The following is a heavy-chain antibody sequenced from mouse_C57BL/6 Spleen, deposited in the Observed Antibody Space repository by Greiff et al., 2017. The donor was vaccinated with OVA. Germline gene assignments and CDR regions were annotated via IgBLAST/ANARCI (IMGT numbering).Heavy chain of an antibody. J-gene: IGHJ4*01. V-gene: IGHV1-55*01. D-gene: IGHD1-1*01. CDR3: ARFPYYGSSAMDY. CDR2: IYPGSGST. CDR1: GYTFTSYW. Sequence: VQRQESVAELVKPGASVKMSCKASGYTFTSYWITWVKQRPGQGLEWIGDIYPGSGSTNYNEKFKSKATLTVDTSSSTAYMQLSSLTSEDSAVYYCARFPYYGSSAMDYWGQGTSVTVSS.